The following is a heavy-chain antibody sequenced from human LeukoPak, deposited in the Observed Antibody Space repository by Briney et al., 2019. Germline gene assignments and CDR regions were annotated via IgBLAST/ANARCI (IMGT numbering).Heavy chain of an antibody. Sequence: GASVKDSCKASGYTFTSYDINWVRQATGQGLEWMGWMNPNSGNTGYAQKLQGRVTMTRNTSISTAYMELSSLRSEDTAVYYCAKQSGYSEYFQHWGQGTLVTVSS. CDR1: GYTFTSYD. CDR3: AKQSGYSEYFQH. V-gene: IGHV1-8*01. J-gene: IGHJ1*01. CDR2: MNPNSGNT. D-gene: IGHD3-22*01.